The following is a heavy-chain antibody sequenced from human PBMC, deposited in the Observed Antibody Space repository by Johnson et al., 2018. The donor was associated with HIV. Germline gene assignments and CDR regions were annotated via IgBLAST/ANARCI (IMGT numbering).Heavy chain of an antibody. Sequence: VQLVESGGGSVKSGGSLRVSCAASGFTFSNAWMSWVRQAPGKGLEWVSVIYSGGSTYYADSVKGRFTISRDNSKNTVYLQMNSLRADDTAVYYCARRYCSGGRCLNPKDAFDIWGQGTMVTVSS. CDR2: IYSGGST. CDR3: ARRYCSGGRCLNPKDAFDI. CDR1: GFTFSNAW. J-gene: IGHJ3*02. V-gene: IGHV3-66*01. D-gene: IGHD2-15*01.